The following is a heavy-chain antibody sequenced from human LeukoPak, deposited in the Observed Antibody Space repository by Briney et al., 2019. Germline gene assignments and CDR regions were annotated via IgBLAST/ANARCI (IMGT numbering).Heavy chain of an antibody. CDR2: RNPNSGRT. CDR1: GYTFTNYD. D-gene: IGHD6-13*01. CDR3: ARGPVSTHGMDV. J-gene: IGHJ6*02. Sequence: GASVKVACKAFGYTFTNYDMNWVRQATGQGLEWMGWRNPNSGRTGFAQKFQGRLTMTADTSISTAYMELSSLTSDDTAVYYCARGPVSTHGMDVWGQGTTVTVSS. V-gene: IGHV1-8*01.